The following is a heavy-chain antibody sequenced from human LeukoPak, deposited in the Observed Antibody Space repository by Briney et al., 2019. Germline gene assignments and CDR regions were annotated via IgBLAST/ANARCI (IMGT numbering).Heavy chain of an antibody. V-gene: IGHV3-21*01. J-gene: IGHJ4*02. CDR2: ISSSSSYI. CDR1: GFTFSSYS. Sequence: PGGSLRLSCAASGFTFSSYSMNWVRQAPGKGLEWVSSISSSSSYIYYADSVKGRFTISRDNAKNSLYLQMNSLRAEDTAVYCCARDLGLDYGDYPDYFDYWGQGTLVTVSS. CDR3: ARDLGLDYGDYPDYFDY. D-gene: IGHD4-17*01.